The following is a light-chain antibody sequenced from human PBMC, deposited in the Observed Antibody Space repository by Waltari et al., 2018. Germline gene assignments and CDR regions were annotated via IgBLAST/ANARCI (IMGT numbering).Light chain of an antibody. CDR3: QNHERLPAT. J-gene: IGKJ1*01. CDR1: QSIRKY. CDR2: AAS. Sequence: VLTQSPGTLSLSPGERATLSCRASQSIRKYLVWYQQRPGHAPRLLIYAASTRATGSPDRFSGSGFGTDFTLTISRLEPEDFAMYYCQNHERLPATFGQGTKVEIK. V-gene: IGKV3-20*01.